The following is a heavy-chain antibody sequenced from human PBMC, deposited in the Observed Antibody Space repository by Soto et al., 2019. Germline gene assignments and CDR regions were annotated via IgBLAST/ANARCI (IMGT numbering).Heavy chain of an antibody. D-gene: IGHD6-19*01. Sequence: QLQLQESGPGLVKPSETLSLICTVSGASISSTPYHWGWIRQPPGKRLEWIGSIYYNGRTYFNPSLKSRVTISADTSENQFSLRLTSVTARDTAVYFCARHFSSGWDYFDSWGQGALVTVSS. CDR3: ARHFSSGWDYFDS. J-gene: IGHJ4*02. CDR1: GASISSTPYH. V-gene: IGHV4-39*01. CDR2: IYYNGRT.